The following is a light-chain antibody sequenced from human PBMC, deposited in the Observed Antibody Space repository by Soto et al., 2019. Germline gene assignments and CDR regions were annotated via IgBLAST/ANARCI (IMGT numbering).Light chain of an antibody. V-gene: IGKV3-20*01. Sequence: EIVLTQSPGTLSLSPGERASLSCRASQSVDRGYLAWYQQKPGQAPRLLIRGASNRATGIPDRFSGSGSGTDFTLTVNRLEPEDFAVYYCQQYGTSSSWTFGQGTKVELK. CDR2: GAS. J-gene: IGKJ1*01. CDR3: QQYGTSSSWT. CDR1: QSVDRGY.